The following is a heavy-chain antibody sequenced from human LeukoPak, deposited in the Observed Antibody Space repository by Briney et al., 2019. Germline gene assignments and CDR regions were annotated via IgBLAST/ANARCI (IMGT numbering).Heavy chain of an antibody. D-gene: IGHD5-18*01. CDR2: ISWNSGSI. CDR1: GFTFDDYA. V-gene: IGHV3-9*01. CDR3: AALRGYSYGPLDY. J-gene: IGHJ4*02. Sequence: PGGSLRLSCAASGFTFDDYAMHWVRQAPWKGLEWVSGISWNSGSIGYADSVKGRFTISRDNAKNSLYLQMNSLRAEDTALYYCAALRGYSYGPLDYWGQGTLVTVSS.